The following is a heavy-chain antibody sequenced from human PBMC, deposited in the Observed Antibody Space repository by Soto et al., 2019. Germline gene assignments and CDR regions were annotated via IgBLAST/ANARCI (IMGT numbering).Heavy chain of an antibody. Sequence: AGGSLRLSCTASGFIFSSYSMNWVRQAPGKGLEWVSYIGSGSSSIYYADSVKGRFTISRDNAKNSLYLQMNSLRDGDTAMYYCAREYPSYDFWSDYSGMDVWGQGTTVTVSS. CDR1: GFIFSSYS. V-gene: IGHV3-48*02. D-gene: IGHD3-3*01. CDR3: AREYPSYDFWSDYSGMDV. CDR2: IGSGSSSI. J-gene: IGHJ6*02.